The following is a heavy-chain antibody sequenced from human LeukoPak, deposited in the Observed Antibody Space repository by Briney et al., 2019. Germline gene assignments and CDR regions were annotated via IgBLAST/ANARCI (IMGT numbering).Heavy chain of an antibody. Sequence: KSSETLSLTCAVSGYAISSGYYWGWIRQPPRKGLEWIGSIYHSGSTYYNPSLKSRVTMAVDTSKNQFSLKLRYVTTADTAVYYCATIPIVLVPAAMGDYYYYYMDVWGKGTTVTVSS. J-gene: IGHJ6*03. CDR3: ATIPIVLVPAAMGDYYYYYMDV. CDR2: IYHSGST. D-gene: IGHD2-2*01. V-gene: IGHV4-38-2*01. CDR1: GYAISSGYY.